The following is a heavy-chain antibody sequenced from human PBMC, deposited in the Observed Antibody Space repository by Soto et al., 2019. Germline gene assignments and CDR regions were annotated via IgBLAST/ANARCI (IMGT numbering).Heavy chain of an antibody. CDR1: GGSISSYY. CDR3: AREVAGTTLDY. Sequence: PSETLSLTCTVSGGSISSYYWSWIRQPPGKGLEWIGYIYYSGSTNYNPSLKSRVTISVDTSKNQFSLKLSSVTAADTAVYYCAREVAGTTLDYWGQGTLVTVSS. J-gene: IGHJ4*02. D-gene: IGHD6-19*01. V-gene: IGHV4-59*01. CDR2: IYYSGST.